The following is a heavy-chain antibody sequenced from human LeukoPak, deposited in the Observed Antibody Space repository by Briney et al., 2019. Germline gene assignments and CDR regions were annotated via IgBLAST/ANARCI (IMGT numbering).Heavy chain of an antibody. CDR1: GGTFSSYA. D-gene: IGHD3-10*01. J-gene: IGHJ4*02. CDR2: IIPIFGTA. V-gene: IGHV1-69*13. CDR3: AIYGSKSFFYFDY. Sequence: VASVKVSCKASGGTFSSYAISWVRQAPGQGLEWMGGIIPIFGTANYAQKFQGRVTITADESTSTAYMELSSLRSEDTAVYYCAIYGSKSFFYFDYWGQGTLVTVSS.